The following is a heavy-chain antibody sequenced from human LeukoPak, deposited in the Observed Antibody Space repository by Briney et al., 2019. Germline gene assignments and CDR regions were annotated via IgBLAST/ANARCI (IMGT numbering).Heavy chain of an antibody. CDR2: INHSGST. D-gene: IGHD3-9*01. Sequence: PSETLSLTCAVYGGSFSGYYWSWIRQPAGKGLEWIGEINHSGSTNYNPSLKSRVTISVDTSKNQFSLKLSSVTAADTAVYYCAPPVILTGWGQGTLVTVSS. CDR3: APPVILTG. V-gene: IGHV4-34*01. J-gene: IGHJ4*02. CDR1: GGSFSGYY.